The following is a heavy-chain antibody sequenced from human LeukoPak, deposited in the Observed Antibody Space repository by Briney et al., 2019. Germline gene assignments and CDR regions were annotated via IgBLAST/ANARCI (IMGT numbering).Heavy chain of an antibody. D-gene: IGHD2-2*01. CDR3: AKLVTAPILFHYYMDV. J-gene: IGHJ6*03. V-gene: IGHV3-48*02. Sequence: GGSLTLSCEVSGLTSSDHPMNWVRQAPGKGLEGVSYISGGTRLVIYYAESVKGRFTTSRDHAKKTVYLQMNDVRDEDTAVYFCAKLVTAPILFHYYMDVWGKGTTVVVSS. CDR1: GLTSSDHP. CDR2: ISGGTRLVI.